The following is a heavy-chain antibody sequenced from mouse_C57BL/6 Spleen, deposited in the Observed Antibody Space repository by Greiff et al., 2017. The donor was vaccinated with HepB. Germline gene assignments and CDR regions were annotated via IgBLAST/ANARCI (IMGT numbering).Heavy chain of an antibody. CDR1: GFTFSSYA. V-gene: IGHV5-4*03. D-gene: IGHD2-5*01. J-gene: IGHJ3*01. CDR2: ISDGGSYT. Sequence: EVKVVESGGGLVKPGGSLKLSCAASGFTFSSYAMSWVRQTPEKRLEWVATISDGGSYTYYPDNVKGRFTISRDNAKNNLYLQMSHLKSEDTAMYYCARSLYYSNPAWFAYWGQGTLVTVSA. CDR3: ARSLYYSNPAWFAY.